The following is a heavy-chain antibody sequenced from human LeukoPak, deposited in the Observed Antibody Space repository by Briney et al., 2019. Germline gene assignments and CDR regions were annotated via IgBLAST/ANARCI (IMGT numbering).Heavy chain of an antibody. Sequence: SETLSLTCAVYGGSFSGYYWSWIRQPPGKGLEWIGEINHSGSTNYNPSLKSRVTISVDTSKNQFSLKLSSVTAADTAVYYCARGAGYSREVNYYHYMDVWGKGTTVTVSS. CDR1: GGSFSGYY. V-gene: IGHV4-34*01. J-gene: IGHJ6*03. CDR2: INHSGST. D-gene: IGHD5-12*01. CDR3: ARGAGYSREVNYYHYMDV.